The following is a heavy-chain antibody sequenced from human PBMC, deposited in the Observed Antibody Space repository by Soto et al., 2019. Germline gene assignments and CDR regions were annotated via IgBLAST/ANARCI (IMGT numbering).Heavy chain of an antibody. J-gene: IGHJ3*02. D-gene: IGHD2-15*01. Sequence: SETLSLTCNVSGGSMTSYYWTWIRQSPVKGLEWIGSVTHSGVTNYNPSLKSRVTISADTSKYQFSLKLRSVTAADTAIYYCGRPSHKGMVGVFEIGAQGTMVPVSS. V-gene: IGHV4-59*01. CDR1: GGSMTSYY. CDR2: VTHSGVT. CDR3: GRPSHKGMVGVFEI.